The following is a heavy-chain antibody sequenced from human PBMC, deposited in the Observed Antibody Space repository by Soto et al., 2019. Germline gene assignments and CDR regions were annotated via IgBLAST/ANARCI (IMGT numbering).Heavy chain of an antibody. V-gene: IGHV3-48*02. D-gene: IGHD3-10*02. CDR3: ARSVFRHFDY. J-gene: IGHJ4*02. CDR2: ITSDTKTI. Sequence: EVQLVESGGDLVQREGSLRLSCVASGFTFSVYSMNWVRQAPGKGLEWFSYITSDTKTIKYADSVKGRFTISRDNAKTSASLQMNSLRDDDTSVFYCARSVFRHFDYWGQGTVVTVSS. CDR1: GFTFSVYS.